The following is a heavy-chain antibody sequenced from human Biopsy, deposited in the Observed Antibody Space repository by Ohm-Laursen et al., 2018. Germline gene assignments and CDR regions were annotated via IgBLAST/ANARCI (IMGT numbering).Heavy chain of an antibody. CDR1: GGSIISYY. Sequence: SETLSLTCSVSGGSIISYYWTWIRQPPGKGLEWIGSIFYGGIAYYNPSLKSRVTISVDTSKNQFSLNLSSVTGADTAVYYCARHPTGFWFDLWGQGTLVTVSS. CDR3: ARHPTGFWFDL. CDR2: IFYGGIA. J-gene: IGHJ5*02. V-gene: IGHV4-59*05.